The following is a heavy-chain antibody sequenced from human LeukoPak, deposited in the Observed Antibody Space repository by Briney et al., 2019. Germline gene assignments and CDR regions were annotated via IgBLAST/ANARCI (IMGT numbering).Heavy chain of an antibody. J-gene: IGHJ4*02. D-gene: IGHD6-13*01. Sequence: GGSLRLSCAASGFTFDDYAMHWVRQAPGKGLEWVSGISWNSGSIGYADPVKGRFTISRDNAKNSLYLQMNSLRAEDTAVYYCARETGIAANTLDYWGQGTLVTVSS. CDR2: ISWNSGSI. CDR1: GFTFDDYA. CDR3: ARETGIAANTLDY. V-gene: IGHV3-9*01.